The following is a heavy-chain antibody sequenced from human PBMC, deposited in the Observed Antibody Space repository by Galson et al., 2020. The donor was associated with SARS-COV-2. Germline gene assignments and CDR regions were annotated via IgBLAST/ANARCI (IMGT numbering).Heavy chain of an antibody. V-gene: IGHV3-7*01. CDR3: AREGSGSYRAFDI. J-gene: IGHJ3*02. CDR1: GFTFSSYW. D-gene: IGHD1-26*01. CDR2: IKQDGSEK. Sequence: GGSLRLSCAASGFTFSSYWMSWVRQAPGKGLEWVANIKQDGSEKYYVDSVKGRFTISRDNAKNSLYLQMNSLRAEDTAVYYCAREGSGSYRAFDIWGQGTMVTVSS.